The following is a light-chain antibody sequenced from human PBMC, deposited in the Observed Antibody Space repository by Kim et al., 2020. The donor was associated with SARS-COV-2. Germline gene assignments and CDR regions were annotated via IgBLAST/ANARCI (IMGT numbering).Light chain of an antibody. CDR3: QAWDSSNYV. CDR2: QDS. Sequence: SVSPVQTASITCSGDKLGDKYACWYQQKPGQSPVLVIYQDSKRPSGIPERFSGSNSGNTATLTISGTQAMDEADYYCQAWDSSNYVFGTGTKVTVL. V-gene: IGLV3-1*01. J-gene: IGLJ1*01. CDR1: KLGDKY.